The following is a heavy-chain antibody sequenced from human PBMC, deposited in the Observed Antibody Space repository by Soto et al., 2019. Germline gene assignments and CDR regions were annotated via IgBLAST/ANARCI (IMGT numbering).Heavy chain of an antibody. CDR1: GYTFTSDA. CDR3: ATVRFLEWLPTLCY. D-gene: IGHD3-3*01. CDR2: INAGNGNT. Sequence: LVEGYFKGAGYTFTSDARHWVRKAPGQRLEWMGWINAGNGNTKYSQKFQGRVTITRDTSASTAYMELSSLRSEDTAVYYCATVRFLEWLPTLCYWGQGTLVTVSS. V-gene: IGHV1-3*01. J-gene: IGHJ4*02.